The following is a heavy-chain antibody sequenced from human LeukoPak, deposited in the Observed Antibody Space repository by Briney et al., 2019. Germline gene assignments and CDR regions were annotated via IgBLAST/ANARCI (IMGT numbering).Heavy chain of an antibody. CDR2: ISSSSSYI. Sequence: GGSLRLSCAASGFTFSSYSMNWVRQAPGKGLEWVSSISSSSSYIYYADSVKGRFTISRDNAKSTLFLQMNSLRPEDTAVYYCARAGRSSSGYYTSFDYWGQGTLVTVSS. CDR1: GFTFSSYS. CDR3: ARAGRSSSGYYTSFDY. V-gene: IGHV3-21*01. D-gene: IGHD3-22*01. J-gene: IGHJ4*02.